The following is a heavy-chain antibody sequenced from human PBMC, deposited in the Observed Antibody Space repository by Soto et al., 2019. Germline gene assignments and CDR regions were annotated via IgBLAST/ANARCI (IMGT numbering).Heavy chain of an antibody. Sequence: PGGSLRLSCAASGFTFSSYGMHWVRQAPGKGLEWVAVIWYDGSNKYYADSVKGRFTISRDNSKNTLYLQMNGLRAEDTAVYYCARVIYACSGGSCYLDYWGQGTLVTVSS. CDR1: GFTFSSYG. V-gene: IGHV3-33*01. J-gene: IGHJ4*02. D-gene: IGHD2-15*01. CDR2: IWYDGSNK. CDR3: ARVIYACSGGSCYLDY.